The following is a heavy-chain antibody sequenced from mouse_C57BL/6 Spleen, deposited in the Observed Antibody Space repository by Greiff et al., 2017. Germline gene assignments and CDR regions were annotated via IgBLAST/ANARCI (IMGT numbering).Heavy chain of an antibody. CDR1: GYTFTSYW. CDR3: AKGPHYFDY. Sequence: VQRVESGAELAKPGASVKLSCKASGYTFTSYWMHWVKQRPGQGLEWIGYINPSSGYTKYNQKFKDKAPLTADTSSSTAYLQLSSLTYEDSAVYYYAKGPHYFDYWGQGTTLTVSS. J-gene: IGHJ2*01. CDR2: INPSSGYT. V-gene: IGHV1-7*01.